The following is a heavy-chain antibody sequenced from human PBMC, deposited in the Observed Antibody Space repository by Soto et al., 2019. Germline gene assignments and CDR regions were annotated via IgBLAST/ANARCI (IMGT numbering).Heavy chain of an antibody. D-gene: IGHD2-2*02. CDR3: ARGDCSSTSCYMILGQSYYYYYGMDV. V-gene: IGHV1-2*04. CDR2: INPNSGGT. Sequence: ASVKVSCKASGYTFTGYYMHWVRQAPGQGLEWMGWINPNSGGTNYAQKFQGWVTMTRDTSISTAYMELSRLRSDDTAVYYCARGDCSSTSCYMILGQSYYYYYGMDVWGQGTAVTVS. CDR1: GYTFTGYY. J-gene: IGHJ6*02.